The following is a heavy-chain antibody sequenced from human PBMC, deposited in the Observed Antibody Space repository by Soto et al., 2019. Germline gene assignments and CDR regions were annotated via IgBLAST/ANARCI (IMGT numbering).Heavy chain of an antibody. Sequence: QVQLVESGGGVVPPGRSVRLSCAASGFTFSAYAIHCVRQAPGKGLEWVAVISSDGSHKYYADSVKGRFTISRDNSKNTLFLQMNSLRPEDTAVYYCAKDGGQWGRLRFRGREFDYWGQGTLVTVSS. CDR3: AKDGGQWGRLRFRGREFDY. V-gene: IGHV3-30*18. CDR2: ISSDGSHK. D-gene: IGHD3-10*01. CDR1: GFTFSAYA. J-gene: IGHJ4*02.